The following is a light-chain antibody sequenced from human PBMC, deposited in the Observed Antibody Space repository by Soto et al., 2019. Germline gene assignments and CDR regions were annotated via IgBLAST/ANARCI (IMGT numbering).Light chain of an antibody. CDR2: DVS. CDR3: CSYAGRDTPVL. Sequence: QSVLTQPRSVSGSPGQSITIYCTGSSSDVGRYNYVSWFQQYSGKAPKLIIFDVSQRPSGVPDRFSGSKSANTASLTISGLQSEDEADYYCCSYAGRDTPVLFGGGTKLTVL. CDR1: SSDVGRYNY. J-gene: IGLJ3*02. V-gene: IGLV2-11*01.